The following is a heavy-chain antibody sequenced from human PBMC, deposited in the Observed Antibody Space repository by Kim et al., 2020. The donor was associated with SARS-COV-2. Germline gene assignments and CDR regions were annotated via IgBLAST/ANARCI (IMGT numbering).Heavy chain of an antibody. CDR3: ARKEAAAGTGYHYYYGMDV. Sequence: GRFTISRDNSKNTLYLQMNSLRAEDTAVYYCARKEAAAGTGYHYYYGMDVWGQGTTVTVSS. J-gene: IGHJ6*02. V-gene: IGHV3-30*07. D-gene: IGHD6-13*01.